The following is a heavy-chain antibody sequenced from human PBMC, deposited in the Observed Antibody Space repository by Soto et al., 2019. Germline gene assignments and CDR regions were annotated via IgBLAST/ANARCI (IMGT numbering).Heavy chain of an antibody. CDR2: ISGSGGST. Sequence: LRLSCAASVFTFSSYAMSWVRQAPGKGLEWVSAISGSGGSTYYADSVKGRFTISRDNSKNTLYLQMNSLRAEDTAVYYCAKGVVPAANSYYYYGMDVWGQGTTVTV. D-gene: IGHD2-2*01. V-gene: IGHV3-23*01. CDR3: AKGVVPAANSYYYYGMDV. CDR1: VFTFSSYA. J-gene: IGHJ6*02.